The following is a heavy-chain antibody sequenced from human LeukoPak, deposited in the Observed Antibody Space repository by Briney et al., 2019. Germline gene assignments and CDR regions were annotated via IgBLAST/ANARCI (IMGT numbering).Heavy chain of an antibody. CDR3: AATIYYDFWSGYYRFDP. CDR1: GGSISSSSYY. J-gene: IGHJ5*02. V-gene: IGHV4-39*07. Sequence: PSETLSLTCTVSGGSISSSSYYWGWIRQPPGKGLEWIGSIYYSGSTYYNPSLKSRVTISVDTSKNQFSLKLSSVTAADTAVYYCAATIYYDFWSGYYRFDPWGQGTLVTVS. CDR2: IYYSGST. D-gene: IGHD3-3*01.